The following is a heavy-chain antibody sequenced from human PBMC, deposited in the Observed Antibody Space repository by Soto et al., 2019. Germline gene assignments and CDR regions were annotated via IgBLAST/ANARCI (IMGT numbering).Heavy chain of an antibody. D-gene: IGHD1-1*01. CDR2: IYYSGST. J-gene: IGHJ4*02. V-gene: IGHV4-31*03. Sequence: QVQLQESGPGLVEPSQTLSLTCTVSGGSISSGGYYWSWIRQHPGKGLEWIGYIYYSGSTYYNPSLKSRVTKSVDTSKNQVSLKLSSVTAADTAVYYCARWPQLEPRFDYWGQGTLVTVSS. CDR1: GGSISSGGYY. CDR3: ARWPQLEPRFDY.